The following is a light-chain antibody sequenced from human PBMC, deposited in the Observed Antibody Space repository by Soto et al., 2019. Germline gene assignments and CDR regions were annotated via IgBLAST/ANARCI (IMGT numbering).Light chain of an antibody. CDR1: RNIYSKY. V-gene: IGKV3-20*01. J-gene: IGKJ5*01. Sequence: LVLTQSPDTLSLSPGERATLSCRARRNIYSKYFAWYQHKPGQAPRLLIDAVSKRASGITDRFSGSGSGTDFTITIGKLEHEDFAVYYWQQYGSSITFGQGTRLEIK. CDR2: AVS. CDR3: QQYGSSIT.